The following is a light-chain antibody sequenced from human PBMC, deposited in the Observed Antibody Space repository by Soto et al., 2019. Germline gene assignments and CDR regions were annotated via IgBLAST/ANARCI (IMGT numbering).Light chain of an antibody. CDR3: QQYNSYPWT. J-gene: IGKJ1*01. V-gene: IGKV1-5*03. CDR1: QTISRN. Sequence: DIQMTQSPSSLSASVGDRVTIPCRASQTISRNLNWYQQKPGKAPKLLIYKASSLESGVPSRFSGSGSGTEFTLTISSLQPDDFATYYCQQYNSYPWTFGQGTKVDIK. CDR2: KAS.